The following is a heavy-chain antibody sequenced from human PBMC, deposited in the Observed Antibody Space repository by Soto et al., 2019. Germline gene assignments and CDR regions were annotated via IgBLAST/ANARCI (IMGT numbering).Heavy chain of an antibody. J-gene: IGHJ6*02. CDR3: TRDMIYGSERSYYYYAMDV. CDR1: GGSISSSNW. Sequence: QVQLQESGPGLVKPSGTLSLTCAVSGGSISSSNWWSWVRQPPGKGLEWIGEIYHSGSTNYNPSLMRPLTLSVDRSKNQLSLKLRSVTAADTAVYYCTRDMIYGSERSYYYYAMDVWGRGTTVTVSS. V-gene: IGHV4-4*02. CDR2: IYHSGST. D-gene: IGHD3-10*01.